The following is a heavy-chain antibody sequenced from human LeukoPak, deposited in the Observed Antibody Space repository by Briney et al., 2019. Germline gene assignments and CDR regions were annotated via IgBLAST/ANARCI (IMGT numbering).Heavy chain of an antibody. D-gene: IGHD3-22*01. V-gene: IGHV3-48*04. CDR1: GFTFSSYS. CDR3: ARVDSPDYYDSSGYYYYYYYMDV. J-gene: IGHJ6*03. CDR2: ISSSSSTI. Sequence: PGGSLRVSCAASGFTFSSYSMNWVRQAPGKGREWGSYISSSSSTIYYADSVKGRFTISRDNAKNSLYLQMNRLRAEDTAVYYCARVDSPDYYDSSGYYYYYYYMDVWGKGTTVTVSS.